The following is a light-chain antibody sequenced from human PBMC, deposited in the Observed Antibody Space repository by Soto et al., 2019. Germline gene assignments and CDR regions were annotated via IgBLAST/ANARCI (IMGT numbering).Light chain of an antibody. CDR3: SSYAGFYTLL. CDR2: DVT. J-gene: IGLJ2*01. CDR1: DSDIGNYLY. Sequence: QSALTQPRSVSGSPGQSVTISCTGSDSDIGNYLYVSWYQVHPGKAPKLIIYDVTKRPSGVPDRFSGSKSGNTASLTISGLQAEDESEYYCSSYAGFYTLLFGGGTKLTVL. V-gene: IGLV2-11*01.